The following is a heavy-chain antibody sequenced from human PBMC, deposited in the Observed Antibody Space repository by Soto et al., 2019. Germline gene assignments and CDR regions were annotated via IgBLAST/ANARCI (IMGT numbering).Heavy chain of an antibody. CDR1: GFTFTSSA. D-gene: IGHD3-16*01. V-gene: IGHV1-58*01. CDR2: IVVGSGNT. CDR3: AAAPSMMHRSVP. J-gene: IGHJ5*02. Sequence: LVVPSKASGFTFTSSAVQWVRQARGQRLERIGWIVVGSGNTNYAQKFQERVTITRDMSTSTAYMELSSLRSEDTAVYYCAAAPSMMHRSVPWGQGTLVTVSS.